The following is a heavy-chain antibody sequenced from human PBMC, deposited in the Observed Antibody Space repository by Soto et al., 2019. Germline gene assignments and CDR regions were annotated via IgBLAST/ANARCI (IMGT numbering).Heavy chain of an antibody. D-gene: IGHD6-19*01. CDR1: GFSLSNARMG. CDR2: IFSNDEK. CDR3: ARTPYSSGWYGYYFDY. V-gene: IGHV2-26*01. J-gene: IGHJ4*02. Sequence: QVTLKESGPVLVKPTETLTLTCTVSGFSLSNARMGVSWIRQPPGKALEWLAHIFSNDEKSYSTSLKSRLTIAKDTSKSQVVLTMTHMDPVDTATYYCARTPYSSGWYGYYFDYWGQGTLVTVSS.